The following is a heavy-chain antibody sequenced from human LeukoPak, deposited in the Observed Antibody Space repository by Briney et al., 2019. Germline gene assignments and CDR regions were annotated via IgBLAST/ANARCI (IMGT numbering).Heavy chain of an antibody. Sequence: PSETLSLTCAVSGYSISSGYYWGWIRQPPGKGLEWIGSIYHSGSTHYNPSLKSRVTISVDTSKNQFSLQLSSVTAADTAVYYCARLIATERSVDYWGQGTLVTVSS. J-gene: IGHJ4*02. CDR3: ARLIATERSVDY. D-gene: IGHD2-15*01. CDR2: IYHSGST. CDR1: GYSISSGYY. V-gene: IGHV4-38-2*01.